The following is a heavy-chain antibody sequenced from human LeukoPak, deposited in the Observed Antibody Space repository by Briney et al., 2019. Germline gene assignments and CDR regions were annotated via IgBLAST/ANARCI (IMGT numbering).Heavy chain of an antibody. CDR1: GGTFSSYA. V-gene: IGHV1-69*04. CDR2: IIPILGIA. J-gene: IGHJ3*02. Sequence: ASVKVSCKASGGTFSSYAISWVRQAPGQGLEWMGRIIPILGIANYAQKFQGRVTITTDESTSTAYMELSSLRSEDTAVYYCARVLKLGYDAFDIWGQGTMVTVSS. CDR3: ARVLKLGYDAFDI. D-gene: IGHD7-27*01.